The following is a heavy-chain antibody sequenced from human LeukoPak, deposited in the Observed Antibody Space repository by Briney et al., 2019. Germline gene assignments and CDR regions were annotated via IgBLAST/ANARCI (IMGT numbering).Heavy chain of an antibody. J-gene: IGHJ4*02. Sequence: RGSLRLSCAASGFTFSSNWMTWVRQAPGKGLEWVANIKEDGSEKYYVDSVKGRFTISRDNAKNSLYLQMNSLRAEDTAVYYCARDLWDRGASYVHWGQGTLVTVSS. CDR2: IKEDGSEK. CDR3: ARDLWDRGASYVH. D-gene: IGHD4/OR15-4a*01. V-gene: IGHV3-7*01. CDR1: GFTFSSNW.